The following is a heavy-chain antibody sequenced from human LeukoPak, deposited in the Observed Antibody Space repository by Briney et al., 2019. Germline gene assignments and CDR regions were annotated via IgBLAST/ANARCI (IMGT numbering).Heavy chain of an antibody. CDR2: ISYDGNNR. CDR3: ARDCGSPPYNWFDP. J-gene: IGHJ5*02. CDR1: GFTFSHYA. D-gene: IGHD2-21*01. V-gene: IGHV3-30-3*01. Sequence: QPGGSLRLSCAASGFTFSHYAMHWVRQTPGKGLEWVSFISYDGNNRYYADSVKGRFTVSRDSSKNTLYLQMNSLRAEDTALYYCARDCGSPPYNWFDPWGQGTLVTVSS.